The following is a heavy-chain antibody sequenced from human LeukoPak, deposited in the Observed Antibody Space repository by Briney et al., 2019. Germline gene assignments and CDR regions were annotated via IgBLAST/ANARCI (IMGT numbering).Heavy chain of an antibody. V-gene: IGHV1-69*13. Sequence: SVNVSCKASGGTFSIYAISWVRQAPGQGLEWMGGIIPIFGTANYAQKFQGRVTITADESTSTAYMELSSLRSEDTAVYYCAVVVVKASYYYYYGMDVWGQGTTVTVSS. J-gene: IGHJ6*02. D-gene: IGHD3-22*01. CDR2: IIPIFGTA. CDR1: GGTFSIYA. CDR3: AVVVVKASYYYYYGMDV.